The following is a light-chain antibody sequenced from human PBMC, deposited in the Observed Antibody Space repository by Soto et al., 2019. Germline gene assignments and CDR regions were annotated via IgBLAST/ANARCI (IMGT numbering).Light chain of an antibody. CDR3: QHWWT. CDR2: GAS. J-gene: IGKJ1*01. CDR1: QSVSSN. V-gene: IGKV3-15*01. Sequence: EIVMTQSPATLSVSPGERATLSCRASQSVSSNLAWYQQKPGQAPRLLIYGASTRATGIPARFSGSGSGTEFTLTISSLQSEDFAVYYCQHWWTFGQGTKVEV.